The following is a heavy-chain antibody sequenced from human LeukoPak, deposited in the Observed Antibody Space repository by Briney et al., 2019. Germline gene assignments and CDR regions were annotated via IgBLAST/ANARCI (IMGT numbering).Heavy chain of an antibody. CDR1: GYTFTSYD. Sequence: ASVKVSCKASGYTFTSYDIHWVRQATGQGLEWMGWMNPNSGNTDYAQKFQGRVTMTRNTSISTAYMELSSLRSEDTAVYYCARGSDGSGSSYGMDVWGQGTTATVSS. CDR3: ARGSDGSGSSYGMDV. D-gene: IGHD3-10*01. J-gene: IGHJ6*02. V-gene: IGHV1-8*01. CDR2: MNPNSGNT.